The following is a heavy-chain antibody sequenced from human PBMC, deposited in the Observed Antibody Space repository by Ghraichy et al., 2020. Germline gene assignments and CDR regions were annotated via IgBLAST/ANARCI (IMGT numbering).Heavy chain of an antibody. V-gene: IGHV1-46*03. Sequence: ASVKVSCKAFGYTFTSYYIHWVRQAPGQGLEWMGIINPSGGTTSYAQKFQGRVTMTRDTSTSTVYMELSSLRSEDTAVYYCARGCSGCSVDYWGQGTLVTVSS. CDR2: INPSGGTT. CDR1: GYTFTSYY. D-gene: IGHD6-19*01. J-gene: IGHJ4*02. CDR3: ARGCSGCSVDY.